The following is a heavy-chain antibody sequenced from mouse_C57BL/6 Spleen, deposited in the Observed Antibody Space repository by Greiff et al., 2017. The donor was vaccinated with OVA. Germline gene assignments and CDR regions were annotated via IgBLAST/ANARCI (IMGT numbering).Heavy chain of an antibody. CDR3: TRDRDYGSSYGAMDY. V-gene: IGHV5-9-1*02. J-gene: IGHJ4*01. CDR2: ISSGGDYI. D-gene: IGHD1-1*01. CDR1: GFTFSSYA. Sequence: EVKLMESGAGLVKPGGSLKLSCAASGFTFSSYAMSWVRQTPEKRLEWVAYISSGGDYIYYADTVKGRFTISRDNARNTLYLQMSSLKSEDTAMYYCTRDRDYGSSYGAMDYWGQGTSVTVSS.